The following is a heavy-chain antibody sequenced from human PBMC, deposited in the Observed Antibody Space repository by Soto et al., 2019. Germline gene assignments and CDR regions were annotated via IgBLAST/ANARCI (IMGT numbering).Heavy chain of an antibody. CDR3: AKDASAGITSFDL. V-gene: IGHV3-23*01. D-gene: IGHD3-3*01. J-gene: IGHJ2*01. Sequence: EVQLLESGGGLVQPGGSLRLSCAASGFTFSSYAMSWVRQAPGKGLEWVSAISGSGGSTYYADSVKGRFTISRDNSKNTLYLQMNTLRAEDTALYYFAKDASAGITSFDLWGRGTLVTVSS. CDR2: ISGSGGST. CDR1: GFTFSSYA.